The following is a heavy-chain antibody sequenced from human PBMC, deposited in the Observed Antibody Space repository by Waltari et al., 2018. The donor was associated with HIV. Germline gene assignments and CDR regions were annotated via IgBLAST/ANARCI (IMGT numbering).Heavy chain of an antibody. CDR1: GGSFSGYY. Sequence: QVQLQQWGAGLLKPSETLSLTCAVYGGSFSGYYWSWIRQPPGKGLEWIWEINHSGSTNYNPSLKSRVTISVDTSKNQFSLKLSSVTAADTAVYYCVRGYTTTVTTYYFDYWGQGTLVTVSS. CDR2: INHSGST. D-gene: IGHD4-17*01. V-gene: IGHV4-34*01. CDR3: VRGYTTTVTTYYFDY. J-gene: IGHJ4*02.